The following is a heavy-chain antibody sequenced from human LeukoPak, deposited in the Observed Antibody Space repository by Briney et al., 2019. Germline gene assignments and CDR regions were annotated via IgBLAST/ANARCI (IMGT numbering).Heavy chain of an antibody. CDR2: ISAQHGQT. V-gene: IGHV1-18*01. CDR1: GYSENFYG. CDR3: ARDIHPGGSSSSLYY. Sequence: ASVKVSCKTSGYSENFYGITWVRQVAGQGLEWMGWISAQHGQTEYAPNSQDRVTMTTDTYTNTAYMELRSLRSEDTAVYYCARDIHPGGSSSSLYYWGQGTLVTVSS. D-gene: IGHD6-6*01. J-gene: IGHJ4*02.